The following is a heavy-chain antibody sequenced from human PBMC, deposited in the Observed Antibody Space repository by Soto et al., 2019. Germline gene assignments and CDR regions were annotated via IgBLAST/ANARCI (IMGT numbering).Heavy chain of an antibody. J-gene: IGHJ4*02. CDR3: ATRSPAFDY. Sequence: QVQLVQSGPEVKKPGASVKVSCKTSGYTFTSYGISWVRQAPGQGLEWMGWISTDKGKTNYAQKFQGRVTMTTDTPPSTAYMARRSLRSDDTAVYYCATRSPAFDYWGQGTLVTVSS. CDR2: ISTDKGKT. CDR1: GYTFTSYG. V-gene: IGHV1-18*01.